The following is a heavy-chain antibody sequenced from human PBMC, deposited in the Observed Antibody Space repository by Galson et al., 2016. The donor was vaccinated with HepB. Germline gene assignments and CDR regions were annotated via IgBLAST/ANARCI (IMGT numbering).Heavy chain of an antibody. V-gene: IGHV1-3*01. J-gene: IGHJ4*02. CDR2: INPGNGNT. Sequence: SVKVSCKASGYTFTRYTMHWVRQAPGQRLEWMGRINPGNGNTKYSQNFQGRVTFTRDTSATIFYMELSSLRSEETGIYYCVRGGWPCLFDYWGRGPRGPLSS. CDR3: VRGGWPCLFDY. D-gene: IGHD3-16*01. CDR1: GYTFTRYT.